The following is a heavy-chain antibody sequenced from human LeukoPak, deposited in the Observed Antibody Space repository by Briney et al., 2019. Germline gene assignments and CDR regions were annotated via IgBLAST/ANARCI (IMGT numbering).Heavy chain of an antibody. Sequence: PSETLSLTCTVSGDSISGTSDYWGWLRQPPGKGLEWIGSFYYGGSSYYNPSLKSRVTISEDTSKNLFSLKVKSVSAADTAVYYCARHTRTTVTSFNYWGQGTQVTVSS. D-gene: IGHD4-17*01. J-gene: IGHJ1*01. V-gene: IGHV4-39*01. CDR2: FYYGGSS. CDR1: GDSISGTSDY. CDR3: ARHTRTTVTSFNY.